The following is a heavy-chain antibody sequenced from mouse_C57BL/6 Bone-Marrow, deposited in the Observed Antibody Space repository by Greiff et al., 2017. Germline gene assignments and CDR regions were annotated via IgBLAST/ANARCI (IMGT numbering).Heavy chain of an antibody. J-gene: IGHJ3*01. V-gene: IGHV1-64*01. CDR3: ARSETSPFAY. Sequence: VKLQQPGAELVKPGASVKLSCKASGYTFTSYWMHWVKQRPGQGLEWIGMIHPNSGSTNYNEKFKSKATLTVDKSSSTAYMQLSSLTSEDSAVYYCARSETSPFAYWGQGTLVTVSA. CDR2: IHPNSGST. CDR1: GYTFTSYW.